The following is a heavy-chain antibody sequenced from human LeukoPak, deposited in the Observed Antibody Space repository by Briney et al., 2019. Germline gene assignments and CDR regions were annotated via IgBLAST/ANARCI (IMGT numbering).Heavy chain of an antibody. D-gene: IGHD3-16*02. CDR3: ARSDIWGSYRFLGY. J-gene: IGHJ4*02. V-gene: IGHV4-59*08. CDR1: GASISNYY. Sequence: SETLSLTCTVSGASISNYYWSWIRQSPGKGLEWIGYMLYSGSTNQNPSLRSRVTISVDTSKNQVSLKLSSVTAADTAVYYCARSDIWGSYRFLGYWGQAALVTVSS. CDR2: MLYSGST.